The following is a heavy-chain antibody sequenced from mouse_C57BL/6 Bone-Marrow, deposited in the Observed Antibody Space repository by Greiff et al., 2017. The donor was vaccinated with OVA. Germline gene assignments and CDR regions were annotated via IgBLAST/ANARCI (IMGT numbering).Heavy chain of an antibody. CDR1: GFTFSDYY. D-gene: IGHD1-1*01. CDR2: INYDGSST. Sequence: EVKLMASEGGLVQPGSSMKLSCTASGFTFSDYYMAWVRQVPEKGLEWVANINYDGSSTYYLDSLKSRFIISRDNAKNILYLQMSSLKSEDTATYYCARDPYYYGSSERYFDVWGTGTTVTVSS. J-gene: IGHJ1*03. CDR3: ARDPYYYGSSERYFDV. V-gene: IGHV5-16*01.